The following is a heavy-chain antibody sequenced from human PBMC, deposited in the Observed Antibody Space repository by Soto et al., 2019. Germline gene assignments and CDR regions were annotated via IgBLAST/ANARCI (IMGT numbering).Heavy chain of an antibody. CDR2: INPSGSS. CDR3: ARVPYRYDYDVWSGYYYPAPKYSDY. Sequence: SAILSLTCGVYSCNFGGYNWLWIRQPPGRGLWGIRLINPSGSSIDNPSLKTRVTISVDTSKNQFSLKLSSVTAADTAVYYCARVPYRYDYDVWSGYYYPAPKYSDYWGQGPLVTGS. V-gene: IGHV4-34*01. J-gene: IGHJ4*02. CDR1: SCNFGGYN. D-gene: IGHD3-3*01.